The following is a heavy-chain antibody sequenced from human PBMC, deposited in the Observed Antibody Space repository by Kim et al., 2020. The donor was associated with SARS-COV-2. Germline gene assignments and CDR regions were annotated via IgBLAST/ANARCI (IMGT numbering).Heavy chain of an antibody. CDR3: VKALSSGPS. Sequence: DNTYYAESVKGRFIISRDNSRNSLYLQMNSLRDEDTAVYYCVKALSSGPSWGQGTLVTVSS. V-gene: IGHV3-23*01. D-gene: IGHD3-10*01. CDR2: DNT. J-gene: IGHJ5*02.